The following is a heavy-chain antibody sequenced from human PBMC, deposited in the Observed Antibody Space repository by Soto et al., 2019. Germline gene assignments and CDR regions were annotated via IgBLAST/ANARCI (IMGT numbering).Heavy chain of an antibody. V-gene: IGHV3-30*03. J-gene: IGHJ4*02. D-gene: IGHD2-21*01. CDR1: GVTLSNFG. Sequence: QVQLVESGGGVVQPGRSLRLSCAASGVTLSNFGMHWVREAPGKGLEWVAVISRDGSTMLYADSVKGRFTISRDSSRNTLYLQMNSLRAEDTAVYHCVGEVASGYWGQGTLVTVSS. CDR3: VGEVASGY. CDR2: ISRDGSTM.